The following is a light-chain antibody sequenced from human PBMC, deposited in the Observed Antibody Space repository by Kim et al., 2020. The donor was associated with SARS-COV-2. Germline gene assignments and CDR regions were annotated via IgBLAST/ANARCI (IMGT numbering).Light chain of an antibody. CDR2: DAS. Sequence: CSPAERATLSCSINRSVSTYLSWYHQKPGHAPRLLIYDASPRTIGIPPRYIGSGSGTDFTLTISSLEPEDFAVYYCKQRNNWWTFGQGTKVYIK. V-gene: IGKV3-11*01. CDR1: RSVSTY. J-gene: IGKJ1*01. CDR3: KQRNNWWT.